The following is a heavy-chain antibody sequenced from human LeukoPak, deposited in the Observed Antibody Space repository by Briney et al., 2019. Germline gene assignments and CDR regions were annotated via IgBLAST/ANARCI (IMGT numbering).Heavy chain of an antibody. CDR2: IWYDGTKR. CDR1: GFTFSSYG. Sequence: QAGGSLRLSCAASGFTFSSYGMHWVRQAPGKGLEWVAVIWYDGTKRYYGKSVKGRFTIFRDNSKNTLDLHMNNLRAEDTAVYFCVRESYDSRGSHAFDVWGQGTMVTVSS. D-gene: IGHD3-22*01. V-gene: IGHV3-33*08. J-gene: IGHJ3*01. CDR3: VRESYDSRGSHAFDV.